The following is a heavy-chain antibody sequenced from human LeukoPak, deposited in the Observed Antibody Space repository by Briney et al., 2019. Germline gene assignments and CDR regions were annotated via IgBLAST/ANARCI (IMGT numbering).Heavy chain of an antibody. CDR3: ARTGQPNWFDP. D-gene: IGHD1-1*01. V-gene: IGHV1-18*01. CDR2: ISAYNGNT. J-gene: IGHJ5*02. Sequence: ASVKVSCKASGYTFTSYGISWVRQAPGQGLEWMGWISAYNGNTNYAQKLQGRVTMTTDTSTSTAYMELRSLRFDDSAMYYCARTGQPNWFDPWGQGTLITVSS. CDR1: GYTFTSYG.